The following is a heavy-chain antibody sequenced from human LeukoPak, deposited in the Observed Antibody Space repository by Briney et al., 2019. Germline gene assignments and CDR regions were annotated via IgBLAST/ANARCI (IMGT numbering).Heavy chain of an antibody. Sequence: PGGSLRLSCAASGFTFSSYWMGWVRQAPGKGLEWVANIKQDGSEKYYVDSVKGRFTISRDNAKNSLYLQMNSLRAEDTAVYYCARDSHRLYYYDSSGYGGAFDIWGQGTMVTVSS. CDR3: ARDSHRLYYYDSSGYGGAFDI. J-gene: IGHJ3*02. CDR1: GFTFSSYW. CDR2: IKQDGSEK. D-gene: IGHD3-22*01. V-gene: IGHV3-7*01.